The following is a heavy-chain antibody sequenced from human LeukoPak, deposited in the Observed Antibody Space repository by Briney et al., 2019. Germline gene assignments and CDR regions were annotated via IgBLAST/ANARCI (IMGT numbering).Heavy chain of an antibody. D-gene: IGHD1-20*01. V-gene: IGHV4-59*08. CDR3: ARRGGITGTNDY. CDR1: GGSISSYY. CDR2: IYYSGST. Sequence: PSETLSLTCTVSGGSISSYYWSWIRQPPGKGLEWIGYIYYSGSTNYNPSLKSRVTISVDTSKNQFSLNLSSVTAADTAVYYCARRGGITGTNDYWGQGTLVTVSS. J-gene: IGHJ4*02.